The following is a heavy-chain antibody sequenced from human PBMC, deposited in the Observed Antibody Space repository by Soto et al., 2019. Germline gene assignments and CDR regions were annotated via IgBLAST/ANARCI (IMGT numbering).Heavy chain of an antibody. V-gene: IGHV3-9*01. CDR3: AKDIGEPPYYSYGMDL. CDR1: GIAFVDDA. D-gene: IGHD1-1*01. Sequence: GSSLRLSGVSWGIAFVDDAMLWDRQARVKGVEWVSGISWNSGSIGYADSVKGRFTISRDNAKNSLYLQMNSLSAEDTALYYCAKDIGEPPYYSYGMDLWGQGTTVTVSS. J-gene: IGHJ6*02. CDR2: ISWNSGSI.